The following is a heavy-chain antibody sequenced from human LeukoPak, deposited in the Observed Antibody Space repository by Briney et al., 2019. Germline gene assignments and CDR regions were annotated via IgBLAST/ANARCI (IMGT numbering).Heavy chain of an antibody. J-gene: IGHJ4*02. D-gene: IGHD3-22*01. CDR3: ARGIYYDSSGYYGY. V-gene: IGHV1-18*01. CDR2: ISAYNGNT. Sequence: ASVKVSCKASGGTFSSYAISWVRQAPGQGLEWMGWISAYNGNTNYAQKFQGRVTMTTDTSTSTAYMELRSLRSDDTAMYYCARGIYYDSSGYYGYWGQGTLVTVSS. CDR1: GGTFSSYA.